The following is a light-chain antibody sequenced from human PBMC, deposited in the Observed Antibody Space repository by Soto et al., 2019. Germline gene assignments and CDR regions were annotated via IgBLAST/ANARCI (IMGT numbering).Light chain of an antibody. CDR3: MQARQTPPT. J-gene: IGKJ5*01. CDR2: LGS. CDR1: QSLLHNNGYNY. Sequence: DIVMTQSPLSLPVTPGEPASISCRSSQSLLHNNGYNYLDWYLQKPGQSPQLLIYLGSNPASGVPDRFSGSGSGTEFTLKISRVEAEDVGVYYCMQARQTPPTFGQGTRLEIK. V-gene: IGKV2-28*01.